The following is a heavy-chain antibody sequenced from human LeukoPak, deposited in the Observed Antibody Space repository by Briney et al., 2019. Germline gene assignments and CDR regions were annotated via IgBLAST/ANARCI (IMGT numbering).Heavy chain of an antibody. CDR3: ARDWNLLLGDY. CDR2: INPNSGGT. V-gene: IGHV1-2*02. J-gene: IGHJ4*02. D-gene: IGHD2/OR15-2a*01. CDR1: GGTFSSYA. Sequence: ASVKVSCKASGGTFSSYAISWVRQAPGQGLEWMGWINPNSGGTNYAQKFQGRVTMTRDTSISTAYMELSRLRSDDTAVYYCARDWNLLLGDYWGQGTLVTVSS.